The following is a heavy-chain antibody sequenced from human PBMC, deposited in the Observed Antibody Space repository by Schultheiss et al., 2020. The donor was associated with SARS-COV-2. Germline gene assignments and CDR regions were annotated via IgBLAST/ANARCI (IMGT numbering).Heavy chain of an antibody. D-gene: IGHD5-18*01. Sequence: SETLSLTCTVSGGSISSGDYYWSWIRQPPGKGLEWIGRIYTSGSTNYNPSLKSRVTMSVDTSKNQFSLKLSSVTAADTAVYYCAREGYSYDPTLDYWGQGTLVTVSS. J-gene: IGHJ4*02. CDR1: GGSISSGDYY. CDR2: IYTSGST. CDR3: AREGYSYDPTLDY. V-gene: IGHV4-61*02.